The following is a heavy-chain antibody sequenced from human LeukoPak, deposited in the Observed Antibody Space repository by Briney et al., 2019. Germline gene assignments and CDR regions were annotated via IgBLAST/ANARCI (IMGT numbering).Heavy chain of an antibody. J-gene: IGHJ2*01. CDR1: GGSLSGYA. Sequence: SETLSLTCAVYGGSLSGYAWSWIRQPPGKGLEWSGEINQRRSLKYNPSLESRVTISVDTSKNQFSLKLSSVTAADTAVFYCARHGWHSWYFDLWGRGTLVTVSS. D-gene: IGHD6-19*01. CDR2: INQRRSL. V-gene: IGHV4-34*01. CDR3: ARHGWHSWYFDL.